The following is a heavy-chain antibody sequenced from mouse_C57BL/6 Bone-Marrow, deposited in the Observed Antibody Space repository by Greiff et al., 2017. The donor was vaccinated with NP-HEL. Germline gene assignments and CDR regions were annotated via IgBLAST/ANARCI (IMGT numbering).Heavy chain of an antibody. J-gene: IGHJ2*01. V-gene: IGHV1-53*01. Sequence: QVQLQQPGTELVKPGASVKLSCKASGYTFTSYWMHWVKQRPGQGLEWIGNINPSNGGTNYNEKFKSKATLTVDKSSSTAYMQLSSLTSEDSAVYYCARTASPFTTVVNFDYWGQGTTLTVSS. CDR3: ARTASPFTTVVNFDY. D-gene: IGHD1-1*01. CDR2: INPSNGGT. CDR1: GYTFTSYW.